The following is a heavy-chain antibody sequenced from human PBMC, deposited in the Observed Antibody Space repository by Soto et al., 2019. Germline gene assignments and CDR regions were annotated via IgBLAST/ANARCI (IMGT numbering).Heavy chain of an antibody. CDR3: ARYYTWNSNGQYGMDV. V-gene: IGHV3-48*02. D-gene: IGHD1-7*01. CDR2: ISSSTSTI. CDR1: GFTFSSYS. Sequence: EVQLVESGGGLVQPGGSLRLSCAASGFTFSSYSMNWVRQAPGKGLEWVSYISSSTSTIYYADSVKGRFTISRDNAKNSLYLQMNSLRDEDTAVYYCARYYTWNSNGQYGMDVWGQGTTVTVSS. J-gene: IGHJ6*02.